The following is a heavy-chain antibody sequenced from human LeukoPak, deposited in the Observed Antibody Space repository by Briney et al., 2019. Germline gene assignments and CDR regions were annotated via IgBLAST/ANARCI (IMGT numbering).Heavy chain of an antibody. CDR2: INPNSGNT. J-gene: IGHJ4*02. Sequence: GTSVKVSCKSSGYNLTDSYIHWVRQAPGQGLEWMGWINPNSGNTKSSQNFQGRVTMAWDTSITTVYMELSSLTPDDTAVYYCARALRGRVIIRPLDNWDQGTLVIVSS. V-gene: IGHV1-2*02. CDR3: ARALRGRVIIRPLDN. D-gene: IGHD2-21*01. CDR1: GYNLTDSY.